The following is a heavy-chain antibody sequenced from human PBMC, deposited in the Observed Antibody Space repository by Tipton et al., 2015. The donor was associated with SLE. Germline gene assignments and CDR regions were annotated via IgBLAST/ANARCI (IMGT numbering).Heavy chain of an antibody. CDR3: ARVWVGTTTTLPFDY. CDR1: GFTFNNYW. CDR2: IPTEGSVT. J-gene: IGHJ4*02. V-gene: IGHV3-74*01. Sequence: SLRLSCAASGFTFNNYWMLWVRQAPGKGLVRVSRIPTEGSVTNYAYSAKGRSTISRDNAKNTLFLQMNSLTAEDTTVYYCARVWVGTTTTLPFDYWDQRTLVSVSS. D-gene: IGHD1-26*01.